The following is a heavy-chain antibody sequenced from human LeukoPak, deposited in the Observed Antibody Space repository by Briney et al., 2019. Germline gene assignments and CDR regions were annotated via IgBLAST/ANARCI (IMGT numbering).Heavy chain of an antibody. CDR1: GGSFSGYY. D-gene: IGHD3-22*01. CDR2: INHSGST. V-gene: IGHV4-34*01. Sequence: SETLSLTCAVYGGSFSGYYWSWIRQPPGKGLEWIGEINHSGSTNYNMSLKSRVTISVDTSKNQFSLKLSSVTAADTAVYYCAKDVLYNYDSSGYSLFDYWGQGTLVTVSS. CDR3: AKDVLYNYDSSGYSLFDY. J-gene: IGHJ4*02.